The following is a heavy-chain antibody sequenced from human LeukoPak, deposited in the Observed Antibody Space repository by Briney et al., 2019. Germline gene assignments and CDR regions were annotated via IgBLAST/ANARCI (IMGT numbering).Heavy chain of an antibody. Sequence: SEALSLTCTVSGYSISSAYNWGWTRQPPGKGLEWIGSIYHSGSTYYNPSLKSRVTISVDTSKNQFSLKLSSVTAADTAVYYCARHGTPLRYGSGNYYKGAPFDYWGQGTLVTVSS. J-gene: IGHJ4*02. V-gene: IGHV4-38-2*02. CDR1: GYSISSAYN. CDR3: ARHGTPLRYGSGNYYKGAPFDY. D-gene: IGHD3-10*01. CDR2: IYHSGST.